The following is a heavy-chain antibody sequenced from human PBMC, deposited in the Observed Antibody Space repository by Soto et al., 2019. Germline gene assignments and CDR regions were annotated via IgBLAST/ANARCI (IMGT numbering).Heavy chain of an antibody. CDR3: AGLTTRHLPFDL. J-gene: IGHJ2*01. D-gene: IGHD4-17*01. V-gene: IGHV3-48*01. Sequence: EVQLVESGGGLVQPGGSLRLSCAASGFTFSSYSMNWVRQAPGKGLEWVSYISSSSSTIYYADSVKGRVTISRDNAKNSRYLQMNSLRAEDTAVYYAAGLTTRHLPFDLWGRGTLVTVSS. CDR2: ISSSSSTI. CDR1: GFTFSSYS.